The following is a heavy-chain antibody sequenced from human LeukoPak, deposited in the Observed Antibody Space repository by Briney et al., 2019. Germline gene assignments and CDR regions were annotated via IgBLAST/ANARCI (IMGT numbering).Heavy chain of an antibody. J-gene: IGHJ4*02. CDR3: ARRRYCSSTSCYAGFGY. CDR1: GYSFTSYW. V-gene: IGHV5-51*01. CDR2: IYPGDSDT. D-gene: IGHD2-2*01. Sequence: GESLKISCKGSGYSFTSYWIGWVRQMPGKGLEWMGIIYPGDSDTRYSPSFQGQVTVSADKSISTAYLQWSSLKASDTAMYYCARRRYCSSTSCYAGFGYWGQGTLVTVSS.